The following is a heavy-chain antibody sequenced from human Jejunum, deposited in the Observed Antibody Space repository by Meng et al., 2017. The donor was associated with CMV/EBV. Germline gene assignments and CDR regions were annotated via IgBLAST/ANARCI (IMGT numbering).Heavy chain of an antibody. Sequence: YPWAWIRQPPGKGLEWVGRFDYAGRTYSSPSLKGRVTISADTSKKQFSLNLRSVTAADAAVYYCARVPDDLCGTIYCDNKAFDYWGHGTRVTVSS. J-gene: IGHJ4*01. CDR2: FDYAGRT. V-gene: IGHV4-39*02. D-gene: IGHD1-1*01. CDR1: YP. CDR3: ARVPDDLCGTIYCDNKAFDY.